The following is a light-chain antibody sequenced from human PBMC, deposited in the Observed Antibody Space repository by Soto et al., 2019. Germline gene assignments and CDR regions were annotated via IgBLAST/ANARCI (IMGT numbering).Light chain of an antibody. CDR1: QSISSW. CDR2: DAS. CDR3: QQYNSYSALT. J-gene: IGKJ4*01. Sequence: DIQMTQSPSTLSASVGDRVTITCRASQSISSWLAWYQQKPGKAPKLLIYDASSLESGVPSRFSGSGSGTEFTLTISSLQPDDFATYYCQQYNSYSALTFGAGTKVESK. V-gene: IGKV1-5*01.